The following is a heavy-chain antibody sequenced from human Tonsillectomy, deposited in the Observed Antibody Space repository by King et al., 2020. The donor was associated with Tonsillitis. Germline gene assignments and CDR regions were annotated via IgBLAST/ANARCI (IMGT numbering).Heavy chain of an antibody. CDR2: IYYSGST. CDR1: GGSISSYY. V-gene: IGHV4-59*08. CDR3: ARHNFCYYDSSGYLPPMGYFQH. J-gene: IGHJ1*01. Sequence: VQLQESGPGLVKPSETLSLTCTVSGGSISSYYWSWIRQPPGKGLEWIGYIYYSGSTNYNPSLKSRVTISVDTTKNQFSLKLRSVTAAYTAVYCCARHNFCYYDSSGYLPPMGYFQHWGQGTLVTVSS. D-gene: IGHD3-22*01.